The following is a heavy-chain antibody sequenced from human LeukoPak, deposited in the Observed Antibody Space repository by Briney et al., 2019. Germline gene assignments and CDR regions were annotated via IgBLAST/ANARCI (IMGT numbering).Heavy chain of an antibody. J-gene: IGHJ6*02. D-gene: IGHD6-19*01. CDR1: GFTFSSYW. CDR3: ARGLGSGWPYYYYYGMHV. V-gene: IGHV3-7*01. Sequence: GGSLRLSCAASGFTFSSYWMSWVRQAPGKGLEWVANIKQDGSEKYYVDSVTGRFPFSRDNAKNSLYLKMNSLRAEDTAVYYCARGLGSGWPYYYYYGMHVWGQGTTVTVSS. CDR2: IKQDGSEK.